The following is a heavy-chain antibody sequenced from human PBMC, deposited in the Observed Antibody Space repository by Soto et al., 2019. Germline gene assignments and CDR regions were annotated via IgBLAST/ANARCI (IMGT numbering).Heavy chain of an antibody. CDR2: INHSGST. V-gene: IGHV4-34*01. CDR3: AQGYDSYYYYYMDV. CDR1: GGSFSGYY. D-gene: IGHD1-1*01. J-gene: IGHJ6*03. Sequence: QVQLQQWGAGLLKPSETLSLTCAVYGGSFSGYYWSWIRQPPGKGLEWIGEINHSGSTNYNPSLKSRVTISVDTSKNQFSLKLSSVTAADTAVYYCAQGYDSYYYYYMDVWGKGTTVTVSS.